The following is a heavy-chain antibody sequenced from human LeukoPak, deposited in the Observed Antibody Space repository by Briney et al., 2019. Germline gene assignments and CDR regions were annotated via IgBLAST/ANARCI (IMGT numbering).Heavy chain of an antibody. J-gene: IGHJ4*02. CDR2: IIPILGIA. CDR1: GGTFSSYA. Sequence: GASVKVSCKASGGTFSSYAISWVRQAPGQGLEWMGRIIPILGIANYAQKFQGRVTITADKSTSTAYMELSSLRSEDTAVYYCARDTSGSRFDYWGQGTLVTVSS. D-gene: IGHD7-27*01. V-gene: IGHV1-69*04. CDR3: ARDTSGSRFDY.